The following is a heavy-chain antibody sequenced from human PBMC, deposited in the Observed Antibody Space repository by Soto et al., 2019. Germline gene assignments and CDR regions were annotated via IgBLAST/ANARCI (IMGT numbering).Heavy chain of an antibody. CDR3: ARDLRSGWYS. J-gene: IGHJ4*02. V-gene: IGHV4-38-2*02. CDR2: IYHSGST. Sequence: PSETLSLTCAVSGYSISSGYYWGWIRQPPGKGLEWIGSIYHSGSTYYNPSLKSRVTISVDTSKNQFSLKLSSVTAADTAVYYCARDLRSGWYSWGKGTLVTVSS. CDR1: GYSISSGYY. D-gene: IGHD6-19*01.